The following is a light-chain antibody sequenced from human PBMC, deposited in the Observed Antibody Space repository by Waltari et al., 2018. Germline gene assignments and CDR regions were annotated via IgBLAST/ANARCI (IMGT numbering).Light chain of an antibody. CDR3: QQYNNGPPWT. V-gene: IGKV3-15*01. Sequence: EIVVTQSPATLSVSPGERATLFCRASESVSTNLAWYQQKPGQAPRLLIHAASTRAAGGPARFSGTGSGTEFTLIISSLQSEDFALYYCQQYNNGPPWTFGQGTRV. CDR2: AAS. J-gene: IGKJ1*01. CDR1: ESVSTN.